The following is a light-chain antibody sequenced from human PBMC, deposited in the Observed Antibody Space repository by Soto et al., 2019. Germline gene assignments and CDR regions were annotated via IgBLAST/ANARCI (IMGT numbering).Light chain of an antibody. J-gene: IGKJ1*01. CDR3: QHRGT. Sequence: EIVLTQSPGTLSLSPGERATLSCRASPSVSSSYLALYQQKPGQAPRLLIYGASSRATGIPDRFSGSGSGTDFTLTIRRLEPGDFAVYYCQHRGTFGKGPNVEI. CDR2: GAS. V-gene: IGKV3-20*01. CDR1: PSVSSSY.